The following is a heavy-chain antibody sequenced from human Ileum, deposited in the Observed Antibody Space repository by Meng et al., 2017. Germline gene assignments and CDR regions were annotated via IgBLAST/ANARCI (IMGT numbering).Heavy chain of an antibody. D-gene: IGHD1-26*01. J-gene: IGHJ4*02. CDR1: GDSVSSNSAA. CDR2: TIYRSKWYN. Sequence: QVQLQQSGPGLVKPSQTLSLTCAISGDSVSSNSAAWNWIRQSPSRGLEWRGKTIYRSKWYNDYAVSVKSRITINPDTSKNQFSLQLNSVTPEDTAVYYCAKDGTSGSYLGLYYWGQGTLVTVSS. CDR3: AKDGTSGSYLGLYY. V-gene: IGHV6-1*01.